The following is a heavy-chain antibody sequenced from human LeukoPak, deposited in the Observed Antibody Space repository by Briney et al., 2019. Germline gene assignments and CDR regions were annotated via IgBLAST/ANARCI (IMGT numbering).Heavy chain of an antibody. Sequence: PSETLSLTCAVYGGSFSGYYWSWIRQPPGKGLEWIGEINHSGSTNYNPSLKSRVTISVDTSKNQFSLKLSSVTAAGTAVYYCARGPPSGYSYGSYFDYWGQGTLVTVSS. CDR2: INHSGST. V-gene: IGHV4-34*01. CDR1: GGSFSGYY. CDR3: ARGPPSGYSYGSYFDY. J-gene: IGHJ4*02. D-gene: IGHD5-18*01.